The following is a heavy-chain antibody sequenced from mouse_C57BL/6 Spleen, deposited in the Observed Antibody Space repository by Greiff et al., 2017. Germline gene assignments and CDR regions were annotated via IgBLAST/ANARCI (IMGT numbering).Heavy chain of an antibody. J-gene: IGHJ1*03. CDR1: GYTFTSYW. Sequence: QVQLQQPGAELVMPGASVKLSCKASGYTFTSYWMHWVKQRPGQGLEWIGEIDPSDSYTNYNQKFKGKSTLTVDKSSSTAYMQLSSLTSEDSAVYYCARFYGKGDWYLDVWGTGTTVTVSS. D-gene: IGHD2-1*01. CDR2: IDPSDSYT. V-gene: IGHV1-69*01. CDR3: ARFYGKGDWYLDV.